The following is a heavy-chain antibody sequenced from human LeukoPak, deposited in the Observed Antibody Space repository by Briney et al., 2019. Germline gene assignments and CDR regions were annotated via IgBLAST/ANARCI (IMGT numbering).Heavy chain of an antibody. V-gene: IGHV3-23*01. CDR1: GFTFSSYA. CDR3: ATYRQVLLPFES. J-gene: IGHJ4*02. CDR2: ISGSDGST. Sequence: PGGSLRLSCAASGFTFSSYAMSWVRQAPGKGLEWVSGISGSDGSTNYADSVKGRFTISRDNSKNTVYLQMSSLRAEDTAIYYCATYRQVLLPFESWGQGTLVTVSS. D-gene: IGHD2-8*02.